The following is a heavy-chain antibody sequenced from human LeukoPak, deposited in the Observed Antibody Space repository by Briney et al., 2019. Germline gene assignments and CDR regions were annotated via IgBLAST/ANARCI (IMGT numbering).Heavy chain of an antibody. CDR2: IKQNGSEK. CDR1: GFTFSSYW. D-gene: IGHD3-22*01. J-gene: IGHJ4*02. CDR3: ARETMIVVANDY. V-gene: IGHV3-7*01. Sequence: GGSLRLSCAASGFTFSSYWMSWVRQAPGKGLEWVANIKQNGSEKYYVDSVKGRFTISRDNAKNLLYLQMNSLRAEDTAVYYCARETMIVVANDYWGQGTLVTVSS.